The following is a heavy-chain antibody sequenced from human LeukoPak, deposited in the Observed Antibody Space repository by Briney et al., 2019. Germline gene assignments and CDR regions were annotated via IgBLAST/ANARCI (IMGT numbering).Heavy chain of an antibody. CDR3: EWYSSSSGNMDV. CDR1: GGTFSSYA. Sequence: SVKVSCKASGGTFSSYAISWARQAPGQGLEWMGGIIPIFGTANYAQKFQGRVTITADESTSTAYMELSSLRSEDTAVYYCEWYSSSSGNMDVWGKGTTVTASS. D-gene: IGHD6-6*01. J-gene: IGHJ6*04. CDR2: IIPIFGTA. V-gene: IGHV1-69*13.